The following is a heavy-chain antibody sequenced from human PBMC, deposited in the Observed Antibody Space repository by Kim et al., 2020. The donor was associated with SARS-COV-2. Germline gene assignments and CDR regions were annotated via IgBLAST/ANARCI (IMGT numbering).Heavy chain of an antibody. J-gene: IGHJ4*02. V-gene: IGHV3-23*01. CDR3: AKRTFYSGNWGYFDS. D-gene: IGHD5-12*01. Sequence: GSVKCRFTISRDNSRNTLSLQMNSVRDEDTAVYYCAKRTFYSGNWGYFDSWGQGTPVTVSS.